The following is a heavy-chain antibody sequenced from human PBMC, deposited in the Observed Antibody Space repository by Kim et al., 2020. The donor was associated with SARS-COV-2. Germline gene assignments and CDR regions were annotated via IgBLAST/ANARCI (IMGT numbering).Heavy chain of an antibody. D-gene: IGHD3-22*01. CDR2: INSDGSST. CDR1: GFTFSSYW. Sequence: GGSLRLSCAASGFTFSSYWMHWVRQAPGKGLVWVSRINSDGSSTRYADSVKGRFTISRDNAKNTLYLQMNSLRAEDTAVYYCARVAPRYYYDSSGYYFSDYWGQGTLVTVSS. J-gene: IGHJ4*02. CDR3: ARVAPRYYYDSSGYYFSDY. V-gene: IGHV3-74*01.